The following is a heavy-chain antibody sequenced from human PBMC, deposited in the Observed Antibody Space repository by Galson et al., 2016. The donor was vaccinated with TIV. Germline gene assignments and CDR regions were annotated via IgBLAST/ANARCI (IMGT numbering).Heavy chain of an antibody. V-gene: IGHV4-31*11. CDR2: IHSSGIT. J-gene: IGHJ3*01. D-gene: IGHD3-22*01. CDR3: ARLFFFDTRNVLVGAFDV. CDR1: GGSINSAGYY. Sequence: LSLTCDVSGGSINSAGYYWSWLRQQSGEGLEWIAYIHSSGITYYNPSLKSRVTLSVETSKSQFSLNLSSVTAADTAVYFCARLFFFDTRNVLVGAFDVWCHGTMVSVSS.